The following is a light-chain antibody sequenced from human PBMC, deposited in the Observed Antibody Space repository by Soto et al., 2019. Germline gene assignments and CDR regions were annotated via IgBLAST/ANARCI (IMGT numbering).Light chain of an antibody. V-gene: IGKV1-12*01. CDR3: QQYGSSPGT. Sequence: DIQMTQSPSSVSASVGDRVTITCRASQDITSGLAWYQQRPGRAPKLLIYGASIRDTGVTDRFSGSGSGTDFTLTISRLEAEDSAVYYCQQYGSSPGTFGQGTKVDI. CDR2: GAS. J-gene: IGKJ1*01. CDR1: QDITSG.